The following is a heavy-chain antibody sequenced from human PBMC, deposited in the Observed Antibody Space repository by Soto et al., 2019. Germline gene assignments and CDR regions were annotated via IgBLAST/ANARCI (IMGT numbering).Heavy chain of an antibody. Sequence: GGSLRLSCAASGFTFSSYAMHRVRQAPGKGLEWVAVISYDGSNKYYADSVKGRFTISRDNSKNTLYLQMNSLRAEDTAVYYCARDRNDFCSGWHDYFGYWGQGTLVTVSS. V-gene: IGHV3-30-3*01. D-gene: IGHD3-3*01. J-gene: IGHJ4*02. CDR1: GFTFSSYA. CDR2: ISYDGSNK. CDR3: ARDRNDFCSGWHDYFGY.